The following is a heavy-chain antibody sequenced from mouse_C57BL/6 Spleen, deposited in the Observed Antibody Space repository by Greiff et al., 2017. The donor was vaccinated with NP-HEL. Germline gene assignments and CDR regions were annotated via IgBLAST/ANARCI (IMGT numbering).Heavy chain of an antibody. Sequence: QVHVKQSGAELVKPGASMKLSCKASGYTFTSYWMHWVKQRPGRGLEWIGRIDPNSGGTKYNEKFKSKATLTVDKPSSTAYMQLSSLTSEDSAVYYCARDYYYGSSYDWYFDVWGTGTTVTVSS. CDR3: ARDYYYGSSYDWYFDV. CDR2: IDPNSGGT. CDR1: GYTFTSYW. J-gene: IGHJ1*03. V-gene: IGHV1-72*01. D-gene: IGHD1-1*01.